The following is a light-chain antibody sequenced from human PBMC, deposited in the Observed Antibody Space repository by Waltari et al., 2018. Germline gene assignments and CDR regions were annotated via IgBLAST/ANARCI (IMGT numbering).Light chain of an antibody. V-gene: IGLV1-51*01. J-gene: IGLJ3*02. CDR1: SSNIGRYS. CDR3: GTWDNNLSPGGV. Sequence: QSVLTQPPSVSAAPGQKVTISCSGSSSNIGRYSLSWYQQLPGTAPKLLIYDDYKRPSGIPDRFSGSKSGTSATLGITGLQTGDEAEYYCGTWDNNLSPGGVFGGGTKLTVL. CDR2: DDY.